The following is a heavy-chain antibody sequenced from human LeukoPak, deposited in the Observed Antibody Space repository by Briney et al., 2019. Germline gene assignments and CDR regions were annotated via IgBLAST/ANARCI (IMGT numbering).Heavy chain of an antibody. J-gene: IGHJ4*02. CDR1: GFTVSSNY. CDR3: AKVSSGGWFPHY. V-gene: IGHV3-66*01. D-gene: IGHD6-19*01. CDR2: IYSGGST. Sequence: QPGGSLRLSCADSGFTVSSNYMRWVRQAPGKGLEWVSVIYSGGSTHYADSVKGRFTISRDNSKNTLYLQMNSLRAEDTAVYYCAKVSSGGWFPHYWGQGTLVTVSS.